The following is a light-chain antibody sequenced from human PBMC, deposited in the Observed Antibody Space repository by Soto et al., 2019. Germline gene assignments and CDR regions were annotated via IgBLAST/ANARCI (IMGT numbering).Light chain of an antibody. J-gene: IGKJ5*01. CDR2: GIS. V-gene: IGKV3-15*01. CDR3: QQYSKWPIT. Sequence: EIVLTQSRRTLSLSPGGRATLSCRASHSVSSSYLAWYQQHTGQPPRLXIYGISTRATEIPARFSGSGYGTEFSLTISSLQSEDFAVYDCQQYSKWPITFGQGTRLEIK. CDR1: HSVSSSY.